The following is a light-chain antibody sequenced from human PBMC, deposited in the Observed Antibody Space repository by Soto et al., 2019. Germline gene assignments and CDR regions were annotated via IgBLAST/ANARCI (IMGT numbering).Light chain of an antibody. CDR2: NAS. V-gene: IGKV3-11*01. CDR1: QSVRNN. Sequence: EIVMTQSPGTLSVSPGERVTLSCRASQSVRNNLAWYQQKPGQGPRLLIYNASNRTTGIPARFSGSGSGTDFTLTISSLEPEDFAVYYCQQRGDWPPITFGQGTRLEIK. CDR3: QQRGDWPPIT. J-gene: IGKJ5*01.